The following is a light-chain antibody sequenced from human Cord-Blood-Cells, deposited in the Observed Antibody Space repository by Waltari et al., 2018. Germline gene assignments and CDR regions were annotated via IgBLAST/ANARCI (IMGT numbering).Light chain of an antibody. J-gene: IGLJ3*02. CDR2: GNS. CDR3: QSYDSSLSGWV. CDR1: SPTFRAGYH. V-gene: IGLV1-40*01. Sequence: QSVLTQPPSVSGAPGQRVTISCTGSSPTFRAGYHVTWYQQLPGTAPKLLLYGNSNRPSGVPDRFSGSKSGTSASLAITGLQAEDEADYYCQSYDSSLSGWVFGGGTKLTVL.